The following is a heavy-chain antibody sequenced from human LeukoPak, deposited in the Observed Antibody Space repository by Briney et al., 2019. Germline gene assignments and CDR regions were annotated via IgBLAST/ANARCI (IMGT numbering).Heavy chain of an antibody. CDR2: IYYSGST. CDR1: GGSISSYY. V-gene: IGHV4-59*08. D-gene: IGHD6-19*01. Sequence: SETLSLTCTVSGGSISSYYWSWIRQPPGKGLEWIGYIYYSGSTNYNPSLKSRVTISVDMSKNQLSLKLGSVTAADTAVYYCARHSSGSGGAFQYWGQGTPVTVSS. CDR3: ARHSSGSGGAFQY. J-gene: IGHJ4*02.